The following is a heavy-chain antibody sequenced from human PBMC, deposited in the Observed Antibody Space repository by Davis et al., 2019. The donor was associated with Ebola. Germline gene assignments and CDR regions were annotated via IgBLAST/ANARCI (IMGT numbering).Heavy chain of an antibody. V-gene: IGHV3-7*01. CDR2: IKPDGSEQ. D-gene: IGHD6-19*01. CDR3: ARVASSGDFDY. J-gene: IGHJ4*02. CDR1: GFTFSTYW. Sequence: GESLKISCAASGFTFSTYWMTWVRQTPGMGLECVANIKPDGSEQSYGDSVKGRFTVSRDNSKNTLYLQMNSLRAEDTAVYYCARVASSGDFDYWGQGTLVTVSS.